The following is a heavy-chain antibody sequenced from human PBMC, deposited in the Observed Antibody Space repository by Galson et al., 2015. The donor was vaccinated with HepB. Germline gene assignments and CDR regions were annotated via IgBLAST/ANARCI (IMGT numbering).Heavy chain of an antibody. CDR3: ARVLVVGRSYYYYGMDV. Sequence: SLRLSCAASGFTFSSYWMHWVRQAPGKGLVWVSRINSDGSSTSYADSVKGRFTISRDNAKNTLYLQMNSLRAEDTAVYYCARVLVVGRSYYYYGMDVWGQGTTVTVSS. D-gene: IGHD3-22*01. J-gene: IGHJ6*02. CDR2: INSDGSST. V-gene: IGHV3-74*01. CDR1: GFTFSSYW.